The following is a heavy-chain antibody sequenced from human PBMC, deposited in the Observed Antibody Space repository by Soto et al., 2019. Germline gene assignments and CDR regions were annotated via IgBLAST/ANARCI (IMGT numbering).Heavy chain of an antibody. CDR2: ISYSGST. Sequence: QVQLQESGPGLVKPSQTLSLTCTVSGGSISSGNYYWSWIRQPPGKGLEWIGFISYSGSTYYSTSLKIRVTISVDTSKSQFSLNLSFVTAADTAVYDCATMGTPATGLYFFDYWGQGSLVTVSS. CDR1: GGSISSGNYY. J-gene: IGHJ4*02. CDR3: ATMGTPATGLYFFDY. V-gene: IGHV4-30-4*01. D-gene: IGHD2-15*01.